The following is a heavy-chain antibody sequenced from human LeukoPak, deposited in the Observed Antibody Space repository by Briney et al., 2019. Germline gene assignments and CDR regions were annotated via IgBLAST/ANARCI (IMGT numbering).Heavy chain of an antibody. CDR1: GYTFTGYY. J-gene: IGHJ3*02. D-gene: IGHD3-10*01. CDR2: INPNNGGT. Sequence: GASVKVSCKASGYTFTGYYMHWVRQAPGQGLEWMGWINPNNGGTNYAQKFQGRVTMTRDTSISTAYMELSRLRSDDTAVYYCARDSGSGSYYNVAFDIWGQGTMVTVSS. CDR3: ARDSGSGSYYNVAFDI. V-gene: IGHV1-2*02.